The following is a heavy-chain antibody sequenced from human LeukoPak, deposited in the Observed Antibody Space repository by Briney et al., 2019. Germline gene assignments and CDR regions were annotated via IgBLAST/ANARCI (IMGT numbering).Heavy chain of an antibody. CDR3: ARDGWVDY. CDR2: ITSSSSYI. D-gene: IGHD1-26*01. CDR1: GFTFSSYT. Sequence: GGSLRQSCAASGFTFSSYTMNWVRRAPGKGLEWVSSITSSSSYICYADSVNGRFTISRDNAKNSLDLQMNSLRAEDTAVYYCARDGWVDYWGQGTLVTVSS. V-gene: IGHV3-21*01. J-gene: IGHJ4*02.